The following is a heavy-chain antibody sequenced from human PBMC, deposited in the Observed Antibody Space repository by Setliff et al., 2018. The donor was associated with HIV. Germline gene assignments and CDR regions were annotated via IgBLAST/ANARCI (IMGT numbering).Heavy chain of an antibody. Sequence: GGSLRLSCAASGFTFNTYTMTWVRQAPGKGLEWVSYISSSGDTIYYADSVKVRFTISRDNAKNSLDLQMNYLRAGDTAVYYCARSSLGTATHFDSWGQGTLVTVSS. CDR1: GFTFNTYT. CDR2: ISSSGDTI. CDR3: ARSSLGTATHFDS. J-gene: IGHJ4*02. D-gene: IGHD2-15*01. V-gene: IGHV3-48*04.